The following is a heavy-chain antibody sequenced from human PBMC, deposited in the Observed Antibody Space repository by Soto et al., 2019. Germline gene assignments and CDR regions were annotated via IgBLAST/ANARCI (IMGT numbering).Heavy chain of an antibody. J-gene: IGHJ4*02. CDR3: AKATNDWTYHFDY. CDR2: LSGVGDAT. V-gene: IGHV3-23*01. Sequence: EVPLLESGGDLVQPGGSLRLSCAASGFTFDSFAMTWVRQAPGKGLEWVSALSGVGDATNYADSVKGRFTISRDNSKNTLYLQINSLRPEDTAVYYCAKATNDWTYHFDYWGQGTPVTVSS. CDR1: GFTFDSFA. D-gene: IGHD3-9*01.